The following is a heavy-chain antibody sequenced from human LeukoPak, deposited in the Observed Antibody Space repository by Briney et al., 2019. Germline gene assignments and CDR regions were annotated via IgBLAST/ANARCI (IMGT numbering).Heavy chain of an antibody. CDR1: GYTFTGYY. J-gene: IGHJ4*02. Sequence: ASVKVSCKACGYTFTGYYMHWVRQAPGQGLEWMGRINPNSGGTNYAQKFQGRVTMTRDTSISTAYMELSRLRSDDTAVYYCARGDTYYYDSSGYYFWGQGTLVTVSS. CDR2: INPNSGGT. D-gene: IGHD3-22*01. V-gene: IGHV1-2*06. CDR3: ARGDTYYYDSSGYYF.